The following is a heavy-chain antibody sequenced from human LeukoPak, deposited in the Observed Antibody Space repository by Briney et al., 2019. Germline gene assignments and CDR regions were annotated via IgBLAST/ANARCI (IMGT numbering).Heavy chain of an antibody. CDR1: GYTFTSYG. J-gene: IGHJ4*02. CDR3: ARDPKGNEYSSSYFDY. D-gene: IGHD6-6*01. CDR2: ISAYNGNT. Sequence: ASVKVSCKASGYTFTSYGISGVRQAPGQGLEGMGWISAYNGNTNYAQKLQGRVTMTTDTSTSTAYMELRSLRSDDTAVYYCARDPKGNEYSSSYFDYWGQGTLVTVSS. V-gene: IGHV1-18*01.